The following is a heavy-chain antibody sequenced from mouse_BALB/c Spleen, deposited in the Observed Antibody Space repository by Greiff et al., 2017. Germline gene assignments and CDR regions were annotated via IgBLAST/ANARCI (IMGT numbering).Heavy chain of an antibody. D-gene: IGHD1-2*01. CDR3: ARKTITTNAMDY. CDR1: GYSITSDYA. J-gene: IGHJ4*01. CDR2: ISYSGST. V-gene: IGHV3-2*02. Sequence: EVQLQESGPGLVKPSQSLSLTCTVTGYSITSDYAWNWIRQFPGNKLEWMGYISYSGSTSYNPSLKSRISITRDTSKNQFFLQLNSVTTEDTATYYCARKTITTNAMDYWGQGTSVTVSS.